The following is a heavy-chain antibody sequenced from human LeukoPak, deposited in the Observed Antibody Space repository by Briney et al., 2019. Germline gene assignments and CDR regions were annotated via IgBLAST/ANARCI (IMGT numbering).Heavy chain of an antibody. CDR1: GYTFTSYY. D-gene: IGHD6-6*01. CDR2: INPSGGST. J-gene: IGHJ5*02. Sequence: ASVKVSCKASGYTFTSYYMHWVRQAPGQGLEWMGIINPSGGSTSYAQKFQGRVTMTRDMSTSTVYMELSSLRSEGTAVYYCARDGRQLVGLYNWFDPWGQGTLVTVSS. V-gene: IGHV1-46*01. CDR3: ARDGRQLVGLYNWFDP.